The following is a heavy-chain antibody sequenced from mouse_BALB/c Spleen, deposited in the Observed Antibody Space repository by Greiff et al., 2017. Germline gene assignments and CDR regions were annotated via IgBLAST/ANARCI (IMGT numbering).Heavy chain of an antibody. CDR2: LSSGSSTI. CDR1: GFTFSSFG. D-gene: IGHD1-1*01. Sequence: EVQLVASGGGLVQPGGSRKLSCAASGFTFSSFGMHWVRQAPEKGLEWVAYLSSGSSTIYYADTVKGRFTISRDNPKNTLFLQMTSLRSEDTAMYYCARWGLVTTVVAQYYYAMDYWGQGTSVTVSS. J-gene: IGHJ4*01. V-gene: IGHV5-17*02. CDR3: ARWGLVTTVVAQYYYAMDY.